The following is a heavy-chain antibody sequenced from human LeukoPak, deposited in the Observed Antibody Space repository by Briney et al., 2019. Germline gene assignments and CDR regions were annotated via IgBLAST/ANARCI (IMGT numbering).Heavy chain of an antibody. D-gene: IGHD2-15*01. CDR2: IYYSGST. J-gene: IGHJ4*02. CDR3: AGLGGLSRGYCFDY. CDR1: GDSISNNIYY. V-gene: IGHV4-39*01. Sequence: ASETLSLTCTVSGDSISNNIYYWGWIRQPPGKGLEWIGSIYYSGSTYYNPSLKSRVTISVDTSKNQFSLKLSSVTAADTAVYYCAGLGGLSRGYCFDYWGQGNLVTVSS.